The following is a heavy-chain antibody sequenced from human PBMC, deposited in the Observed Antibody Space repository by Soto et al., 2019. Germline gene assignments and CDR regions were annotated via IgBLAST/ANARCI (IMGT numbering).Heavy chain of an antibody. D-gene: IGHD3-3*01. CDR3: ARGPTIFGVGVEAFDS. V-gene: IGHV3-23*01. CDR2: ISGSGDFT. J-gene: IGHJ3*02. CDR1: GSTLSSYA. Sequence: EVQMLESGGGLVQPGGSLRLSCAASGSTLSSYALSWVRQAPGKGLEWVSGISGSGDFTFDADSVRGRFTISRDNSMNTLYLQMNSLRVEATAVYYCARGPTIFGVGVEAFDSWGQGTMATVSS.